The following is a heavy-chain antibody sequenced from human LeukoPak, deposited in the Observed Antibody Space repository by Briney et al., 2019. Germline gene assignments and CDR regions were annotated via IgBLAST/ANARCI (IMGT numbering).Heavy chain of an antibody. J-gene: IGHJ4*02. V-gene: IGHV4-59*08. CDR1: GGSISSYY. D-gene: IGHD6-19*01. CDR3: ARGQGSGRGGFDY. Sequence: SETLSLTCTVSGGSISSYYWSWIRQPPGKGLEWIGYIYYSGSTNYNPSLKSRVTISVDTSKNQFSLKLKSVTAADTAVYYCARGQGSGRGGFDYWGQGTLVTVSS. CDR2: IYYSGST.